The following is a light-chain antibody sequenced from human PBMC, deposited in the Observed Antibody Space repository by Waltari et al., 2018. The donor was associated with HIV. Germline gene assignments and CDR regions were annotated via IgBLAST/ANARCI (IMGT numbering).Light chain of an antibody. J-gene: IGLJ3*02. CDR2: RSN. CDR3: AAWDYSLSGPV. CDR1: SSNIGSNY. Sequence: QSVLTQPPSASGTPGQRVTISCSGSSSNIGSNYVYWYQQLPGTAPKLLIYRSNQRPSGVPDRFSGSKSGTSASLAISGLRSEDEADYYCAAWDYSLSGPVFGGGTKLTVL. V-gene: IGLV1-47*01.